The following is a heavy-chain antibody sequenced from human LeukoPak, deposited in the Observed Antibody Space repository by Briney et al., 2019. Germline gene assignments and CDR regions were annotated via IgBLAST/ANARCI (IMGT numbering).Heavy chain of an antibody. Sequence: PGGSLRLSCAASGFTFSSYAMTWVRQAPGKGLEWVSVIYSGGSTYYADSAKGRFTISRDNSKNTLYLQMNSLRAEDTAVYYCARDKVYYYDSSGYSYYWYFDLWGRGTLVTVSS. V-gene: IGHV3-66*01. CDR1: GFTFSSYA. CDR2: IYSGGST. D-gene: IGHD3-22*01. J-gene: IGHJ2*01. CDR3: ARDKVYYYDSSGYSYYWYFDL.